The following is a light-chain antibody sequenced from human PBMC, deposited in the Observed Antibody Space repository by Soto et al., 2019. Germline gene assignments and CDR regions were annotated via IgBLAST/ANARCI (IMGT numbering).Light chain of an antibody. CDR3: LPDNSFSGT. Sequence: DIQRTQCTSSLSASVGDRVTITYRGSQSISSYLNWYQQTPGKAPKLLIYAASSLESGVPSRFSGRGAGTQFTLTICSLQPDDVATDFCLPDNSFSGTFGPGTKVDIK. CDR1: QSISSY. V-gene: IGKV1-17*01. CDR2: AAS. J-gene: IGKJ1*01.